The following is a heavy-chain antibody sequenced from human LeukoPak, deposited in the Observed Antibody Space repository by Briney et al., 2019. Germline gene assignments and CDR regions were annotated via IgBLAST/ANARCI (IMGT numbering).Heavy chain of an antibody. D-gene: IGHD4-17*01. J-gene: IGHJ4*02. CDR3: ARGETTVTTFYHDY. CDR1: GGSISSYY. Sequence: SETLSLTCTVSGGSISSYYWSWIRQPPGKGLEWIGYIYYSGSTNYNPSLKSRVTISVDTSKNQFSLKLSSVTAADTAVYYCARGETTVTTFYHDYWGQGTLVTVSS. CDR2: IYYSGST. V-gene: IGHV4-59*01.